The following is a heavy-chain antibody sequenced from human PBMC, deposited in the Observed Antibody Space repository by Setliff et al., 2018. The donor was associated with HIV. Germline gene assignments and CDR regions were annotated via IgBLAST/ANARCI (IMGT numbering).Heavy chain of an antibody. Sequence: ASVKVSCKASGNTFTSYYMHWVRQAPGQGLEWMGIINPSGDSTSYAQKFQGRVTMTRDTSTRTVYVELSSLRSEDTAVYYCAREKVGQQLVIDAFDIWGQGTMVTVSS. CDR3: AREKVGQQLVIDAFDI. V-gene: IGHV1-46*01. CDR1: GNTFTSYY. J-gene: IGHJ3*02. D-gene: IGHD6-13*01. CDR2: INPSGDST.